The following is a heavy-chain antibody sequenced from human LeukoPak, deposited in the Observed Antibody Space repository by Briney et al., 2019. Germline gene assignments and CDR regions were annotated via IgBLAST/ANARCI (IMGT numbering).Heavy chain of an antibody. CDR1: GGSISSYY. CDR3: ARDIGYYYDSSGYSV. CDR2: IYYSGST. V-gene: IGHV4-59*01. J-gene: IGHJ4*02. Sequence: SETLSLTCTVSGGSISSYYWSWIRQPPGKGLEWIGYIYYSGSTNYNPSLKSRVTMSVDTSKNQFSLKLSSVTAADTAVYYCARDIGYYYDSSGYSVWGQGTLVTVSS. D-gene: IGHD3-22*01.